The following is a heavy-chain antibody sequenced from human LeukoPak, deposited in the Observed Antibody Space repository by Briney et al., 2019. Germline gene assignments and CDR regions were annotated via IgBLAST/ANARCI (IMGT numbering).Heavy chain of an antibody. CDR1: GFTFTTDW. D-gene: IGHD3-10*01. V-gene: IGHV3-74*01. CDR2: ISSDGSDT. CDR3: ARDFKDRGF. J-gene: IGHJ4*02. Sequence: GGSLRLSCATSGFTFTTDWMHWVRQAPGKGLVWVSGISSDGSDTRYADFVKGRFTISRDNAKDTLYLQMEGLTADDTAVYYCARDFKDRGFWGQGTLVTVSS.